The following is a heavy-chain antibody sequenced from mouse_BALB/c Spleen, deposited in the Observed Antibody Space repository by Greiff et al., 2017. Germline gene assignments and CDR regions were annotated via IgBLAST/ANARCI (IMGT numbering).Heavy chain of an antibody. D-gene: IGHD1-1*01. V-gene: IGHV1-14*01. CDR1: GYTFTSYV. CDR3: ARWYYGSSRAMDY. Sequence: EVHLVESGPELVKPGASVKMSCKASGYTFTSYVMHWVKQKPGQGLEWIGYINPYNDGTKYNEKFKGKATLTSDKSSSTAYMELSSLTSEDSAVYYCARWYYGSSRAMDYWGQGTSVTVSS. CDR2: INPYNDGT. J-gene: IGHJ4*01.